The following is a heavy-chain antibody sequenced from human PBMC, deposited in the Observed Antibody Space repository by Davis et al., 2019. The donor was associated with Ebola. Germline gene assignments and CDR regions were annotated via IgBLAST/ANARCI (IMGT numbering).Heavy chain of an antibody. J-gene: IGHJ4*02. CDR1: GDIVSSGG. CDR3: AKGWLRSGIRY. Sequence: PSETLSLTCAVSGDIVSSGGWNWIRQSPSRGLEWLGRTYYSSKWYNDYAVSVKSRITINADTSKNQFSLQLNSVTPEDTALYYCAKGWLRSGIRYWGQGTLVTVSS. V-gene: IGHV6-1*01. D-gene: IGHD5-12*01. CDR2: TYYSSKWYN.